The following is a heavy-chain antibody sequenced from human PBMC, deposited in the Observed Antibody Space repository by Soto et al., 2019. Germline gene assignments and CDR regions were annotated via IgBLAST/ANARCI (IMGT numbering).Heavy chain of an antibody. J-gene: IGHJ4*02. V-gene: IGHV4-39*01. CDR3: VSPEGYYDSSGYTLDY. CDR1: GDSISSSTYY. Sequence: TLSLTCTVSGDSISSSTYYWGWIRQPPGKGLEWIGSMFYSGNTYYNPSLKSRVTLSINTSKNQFSLKLNSVTAADTAVYYCVSPEGYYDSSGYTLDYWGQGTLVTVSS. CDR2: MFYSGNT. D-gene: IGHD3-22*01.